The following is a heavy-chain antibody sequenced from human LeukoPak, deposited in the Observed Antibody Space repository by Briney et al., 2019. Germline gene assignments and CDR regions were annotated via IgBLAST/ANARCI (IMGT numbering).Heavy chain of an antibody. CDR2: IYYSGST. D-gene: IGHD1-26*01. CDR1: GGSISSGDYY. J-gene: IGHJ4*02. Sequence: PSQTLSLTCTVSGGSISSGDYYWSWIRQPPGKGLEWIGYIYYSGSTYYNPSLKSRVTISVDTSKNQFSLKLSSVTAADTDVYYCASPRARGGSYPFDYWGQGTLVTVSS. V-gene: IGHV4-30-4*08. CDR3: ASPRARGGSYPFDY.